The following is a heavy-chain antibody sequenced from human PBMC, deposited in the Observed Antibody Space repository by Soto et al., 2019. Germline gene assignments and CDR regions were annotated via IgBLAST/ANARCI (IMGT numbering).Heavy chain of an antibody. J-gene: IGHJ6*02. D-gene: IGHD6-13*01. Sequence: ASVNVSCKASGYTFTSYGISWVRQAPGQGLEWMGWISAYNGNTNYAQKLQGRVTMTTDTSTSTAYMELRSLRSDDTAVYYCAREGIAAAGTTAYYYGMDVWGQGTTVTVSS. CDR2: ISAYNGNT. CDR1: GYTFTSYG. V-gene: IGHV1-18*01. CDR3: AREGIAAAGTTAYYYGMDV.